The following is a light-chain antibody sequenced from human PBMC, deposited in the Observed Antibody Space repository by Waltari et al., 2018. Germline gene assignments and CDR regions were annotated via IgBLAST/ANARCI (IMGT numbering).Light chain of an antibody. CDR1: QSVFYSSNNKNY. V-gene: IGKV4-1*01. Sequence: DIVMTQSPDSLAVSLGERATINCKSSQSVFYSSNNKNYLAWYQQKPGQPPNLLIYWASTRESGVPDRFSGSGSGTDFTLTISSLQAEDVAVYYCQQYYTTPYTCGQGTKLEIK. J-gene: IGKJ2*01. CDR3: QQYYTTPYT. CDR2: WAS.